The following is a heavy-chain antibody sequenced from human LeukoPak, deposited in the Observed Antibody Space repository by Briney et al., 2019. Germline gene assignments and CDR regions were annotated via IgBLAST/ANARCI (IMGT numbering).Heavy chain of an antibody. Sequence: SGGSLRLSCTASGFTFSDSYMKWIRQAPGEGPEWISLISTSSGYTDYADSVKGRFTISRDNAKNSLYLQMDSLRVEDRAMYYCTYESSGYHQRSDAFDIWGRGTVVIVSS. J-gene: IGHJ3*02. CDR2: ISTSSGYT. D-gene: IGHD3-22*01. V-gene: IGHV3-11*06. CDR3: TYESSGYHQRSDAFDI. CDR1: GFTFSDSY.